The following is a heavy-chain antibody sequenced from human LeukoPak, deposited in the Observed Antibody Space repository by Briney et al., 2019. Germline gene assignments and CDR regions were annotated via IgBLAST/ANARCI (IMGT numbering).Heavy chain of an antibody. V-gene: IGHV4-59*01. CDR1: GGAINDYY. D-gene: IGHD3-9*01. Sequence: SETLSLTCTVSGGAINDYYWSWIRQPPGKGLEWIGYIYYSGSTNYNPSLKSRVTISVDTSKNQFSLKLSSVTAADTAVYYCARAAADYDILTGYYRPYYMDVWGKGTTVTISS. CDR2: IYYSGST. J-gene: IGHJ6*03. CDR3: ARAAADYDILTGYYRPYYMDV.